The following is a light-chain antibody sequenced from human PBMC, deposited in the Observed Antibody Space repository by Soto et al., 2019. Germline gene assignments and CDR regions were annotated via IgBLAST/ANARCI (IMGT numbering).Light chain of an antibody. V-gene: IGKV4-1*01. CDR2: WAS. CDR3: QQYYSTPWT. CDR1: QSVLYSSNNKNH. Sequence: DIVMTHSPDSLAVSLGERATINCKSRQSVLYSSNNKNHLAWYQQKPGQPPKLLIYWASTRESGVPDRFSGSGSGTDFTLTISSLQAEDAAVYYCQQYYSTPWTFGQGTKVDI. J-gene: IGKJ1*01.